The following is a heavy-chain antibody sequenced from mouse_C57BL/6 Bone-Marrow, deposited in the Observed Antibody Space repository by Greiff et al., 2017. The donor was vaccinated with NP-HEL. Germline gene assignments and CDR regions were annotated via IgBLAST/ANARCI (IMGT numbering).Heavy chain of an antibody. Sequence: EVHLVESGGDLVKPGGSLKLSCAASGFTFSSYGMSWVRQTPDKRLAWVATISSGGSYTYYPDSVKGRFTISRDNAKNTLYLQMSSLKSEDTAMYYCARHAPYGHDGYWGQGTLVTVSA. CDR2: ISSGGSYT. CDR1: GFTFSSYG. V-gene: IGHV5-6*01. D-gene: IGHD2-2*01. J-gene: IGHJ3*01. CDR3: ARHAPYGHDGY.